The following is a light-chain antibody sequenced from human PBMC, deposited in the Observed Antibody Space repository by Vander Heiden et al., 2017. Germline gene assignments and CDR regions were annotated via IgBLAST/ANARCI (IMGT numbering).Light chain of an antibody. CDR2: GAS. CDR3: QQSYTTPRT. J-gene: IGKJ1*01. CDR1: QSISSY. V-gene: IGKV1-39*01. Sequence: DTQMTQSPSSLSASVGDRVTITCRASQSISSYLNWYQQKPGKAPELLIYGASNLQSGVPSRFSGSGSGTDFTLTISSLQPEDFATYYCQQSYTTPRTFGQGTKVQIK.